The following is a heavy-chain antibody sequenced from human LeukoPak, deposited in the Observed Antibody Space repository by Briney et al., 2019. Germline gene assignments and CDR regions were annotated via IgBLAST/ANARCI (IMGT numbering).Heavy chain of an antibody. Sequence: PGGSLRLSCAASGFTFSSYAMHWVRQAPGKGLEWVAVISYDGSNKYYADSVKGRFTISRDNSKNTQYLQMNSLRAEDTAVYYCAREKGGSYGPFDYWGQGTLVTVSS. CDR2: ISYDGSNK. J-gene: IGHJ4*02. D-gene: IGHD1-26*01. CDR1: GFTFSSYA. V-gene: IGHV3-30-3*01. CDR3: AREKGGSYGPFDY.